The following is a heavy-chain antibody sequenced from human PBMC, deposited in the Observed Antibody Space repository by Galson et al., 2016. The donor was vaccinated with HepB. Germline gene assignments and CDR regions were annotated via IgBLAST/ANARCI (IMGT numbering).Heavy chain of an antibody. CDR2: IYTSGST. J-gene: IGHJ4*02. CDR1: GGSISSGSHY. CDR3: ASDAWGTYGSTLGH. Sequence: TLSLTCTVSGGSISSGSHYWSWTRQPAGKGLEWIGRIYTSGSTNYNPSLKSRVTISVDTSKNQFSLNLNSVTAADTAVYYCASDAWGTYGSTLGHGGRGTLVTVSS. V-gene: IGHV4-61*02. D-gene: IGHD4-23*01.